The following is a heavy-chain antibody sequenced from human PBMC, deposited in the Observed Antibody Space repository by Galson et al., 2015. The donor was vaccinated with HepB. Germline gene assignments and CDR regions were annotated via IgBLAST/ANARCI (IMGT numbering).Heavy chain of an antibody. CDR1: GYTLTELS. CDR2: FDPEDGET. J-gene: IGHJ4*02. D-gene: IGHD5-12*01. Sequence: SVKVSCKVSGYTLTELSMHWVRQAPGKGLEWMGGFDPEDGETIYAQKFQGRVTMTEDTSTDTAYMELSSLRSEDTAVYYCATRADLYSGYDYEGSQGIYYFDYWGQGTLVTVSS. CDR3: ATRADLYSGYDYEGSQGIYYFDY. V-gene: IGHV1-24*01.